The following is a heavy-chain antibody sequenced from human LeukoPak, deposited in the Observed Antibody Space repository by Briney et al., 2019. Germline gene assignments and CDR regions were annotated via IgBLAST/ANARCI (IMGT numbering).Heavy chain of an antibody. CDR3: ARALRITFGGGRGAFDI. Sequence: GESLKFSCKGSGYSFTNYWISWVRQMPGKGLEWMGRIDPSDSYTNYSPSFQGHLTISVVKSISTAYLQWSSLKASDTAMYYCARALRITFGGGRGAFDIWGQGTMVTVSS. CDR2: IDPSDSYT. V-gene: IGHV5-10-1*01. J-gene: IGHJ3*02. D-gene: IGHD3-16*01. CDR1: GYSFTNYW.